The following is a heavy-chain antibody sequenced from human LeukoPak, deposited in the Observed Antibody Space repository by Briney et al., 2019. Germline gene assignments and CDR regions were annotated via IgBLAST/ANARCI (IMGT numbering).Heavy chain of an antibody. V-gene: IGHV4-34*01. CDR2: INHSGGT. J-gene: IGHJ4*02. CDR1: GGSFSDYY. Sequence: SETLSLTCAAYGGSFSDYYWNWIRQPPGKGLEWIGEINHSGGTNYNPSLKSRVTMSVDTSKNQFSLKLSSVTAADTAVYYCARGTISMTSDHNDYWGQGTLVTVSS. CDR3: ARGTISMTSDHNDY. D-gene: IGHD3-22*01.